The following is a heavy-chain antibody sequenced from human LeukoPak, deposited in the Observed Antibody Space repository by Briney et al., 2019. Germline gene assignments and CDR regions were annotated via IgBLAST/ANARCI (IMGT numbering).Heavy chain of an antibody. D-gene: IGHD1-20*01. CDR3: ARMITGMVGKLNWFDP. Sequence: SETLSLTCAISGDSVSSNSATWIWIRQSPSRGLEWLGRTYYRSKWYNDYAVSVKSRTTINPDTSKNQFSLKLSSVTAADTAVYYCARMITGMVGKLNWFDPWGQGTLVTVSS. V-gene: IGHV6-1*01. CDR2: TYYRSKWYN. J-gene: IGHJ5*02. CDR1: GDSVSSNSAT.